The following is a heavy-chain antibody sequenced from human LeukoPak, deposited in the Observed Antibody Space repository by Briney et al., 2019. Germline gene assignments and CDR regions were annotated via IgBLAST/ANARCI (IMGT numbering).Heavy chain of an antibody. V-gene: IGHV1-8*01. CDR2: MNPNSGNT. Sequence: ASVKVSCKTSGYTFTSYDINWVRQATGQGLEWMGWMNPNSGNTGYAQKFQGRVTMTRNTSISTAYMELSSLRSEDTAVYYCSTLAGTTNYFDYWGQGTLVTVSS. CDR3: STLAGTTNYFDY. D-gene: IGHD6-19*01. J-gene: IGHJ4*02. CDR1: GYTFTSYD.